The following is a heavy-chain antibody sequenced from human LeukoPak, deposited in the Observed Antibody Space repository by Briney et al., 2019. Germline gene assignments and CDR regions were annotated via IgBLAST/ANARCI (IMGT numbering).Heavy chain of an antibody. CDR3: AKAPPAAAXXGEXDY. CDR2: ISWNSGSI. J-gene: IGHJ4*02. CDR1: GFTFDDYA. Sequence: GGSLRLSCAASGFTFDDYAMHWVRQAPGKGLEWVSGISWNSGSIGYADSVKGRFTISRDNAKNSLYLQMNSRRAEDTALYYCAKAPPAAAXXGEXDYWXQGTLVTVSS. V-gene: IGHV3-9*01. D-gene: IGHD6-13*01.